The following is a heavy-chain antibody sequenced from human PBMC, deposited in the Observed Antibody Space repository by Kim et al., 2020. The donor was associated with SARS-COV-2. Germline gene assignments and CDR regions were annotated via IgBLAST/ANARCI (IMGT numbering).Heavy chain of an antibody. CDR3: ARGYGSGSPYGMDV. D-gene: IGHD3-10*01. CDR1: GGSISSGGYS. V-gene: IGHV4-30-2*01. Sequence: SETLSLTCAVSGGSISSGGYSWSWIRQPPGKGLEWIGYIYYSGSTYYNPSLKSRVTISVDRSKNQFSLKLSSVTAADTAEYYCARGYGSGSPYGMDVWGQGTTVTVSS. J-gene: IGHJ6*02. CDR2: IYYSGST.